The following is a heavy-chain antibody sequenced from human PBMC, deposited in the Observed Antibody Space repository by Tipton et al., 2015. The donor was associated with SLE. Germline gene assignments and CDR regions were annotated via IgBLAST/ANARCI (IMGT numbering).Heavy chain of an antibody. CDR2: IIHSGVT. CDR1: GESFNGYF. Sequence: LRLSCAVSGESFNGYFWTWIRQPPGKGLEWIAEIIHSGVTNYNPSLRSRVTISVDTSKNHFSLKLSSVTAADTAVYYCALQGYDFGDYFDYWGQGTLVSVSS. V-gene: IGHV4-34*12. CDR3: ALQGYDFGDYFDY. D-gene: IGHD5-18*01. J-gene: IGHJ4*02.